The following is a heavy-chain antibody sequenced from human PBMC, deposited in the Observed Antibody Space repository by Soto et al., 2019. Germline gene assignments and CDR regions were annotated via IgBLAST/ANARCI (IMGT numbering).Heavy chain of an antibody. CDR2: ISSGST. V-gene: IGHV4-34*01. CDR1: GGSSSGWY. D-gene: IGHD1-26*01. J-gene: IGHJ4*02. Sequence: PSETLSLTCAVYGGSSSGWYLTWIRQSPVKGLEWIGEISSGSTNYNPSLTSRVTISADMSKYQFSLKLTSVPAADTAIYYCARGPYSRGVGATNPSNWGQGTQVTVSS. CDR3: ARGPYSRGVGATNPSN.